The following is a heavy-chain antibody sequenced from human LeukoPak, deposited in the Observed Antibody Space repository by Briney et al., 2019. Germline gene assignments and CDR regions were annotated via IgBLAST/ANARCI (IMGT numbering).Heavy chain of an antibody. J-gene: IGHJ4*02. Sequence: SVKVSCKASGGTFSSYAISWVRQAPGQGLEWMGGIIPIFGTANYAQKFQGRVTITADESTSTAYMELSSLRSEDTAVYYCARDPNTAMVQGGHYWRQGNRVTVSS. CDR1: GGTFSSYA. D-gene: IGHD5-18*01. V-gene: IGHV1-69*01. CDR2: IIPIFGTA. CDR3: ARDPNTAMVQGGHY.